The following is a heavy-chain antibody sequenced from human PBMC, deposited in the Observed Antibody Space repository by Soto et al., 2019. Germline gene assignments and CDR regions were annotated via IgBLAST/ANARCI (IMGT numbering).Heavy chain of an antibody. CDR3: VRGVQGYCSGGSCYYIDY. CDR2: IYPGDSDT. V-gene: IGHV5-51*01. J-gene: IGHJ4*02. Sequence: PGESLKISCKGSGYSFTSYWIGWVRQMPGKGLEWMGIIYPGDSDTRYSPSFQGQVTISADKSISTAYLQWSSLKASDTAMYYCVRGVQGYCSGGSCYYIDYWGQGTLVTVSS. CDR1: GYSFTSYW. D-gene: IGHD2-15*01.